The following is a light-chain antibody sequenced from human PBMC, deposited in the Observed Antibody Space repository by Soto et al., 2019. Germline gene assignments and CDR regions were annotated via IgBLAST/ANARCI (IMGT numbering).Light chain of an antibody. J-gene: IGKJ1*01. CDR1: QSVSSY. V-gene: IGKV3-11*01. CDR3: QQRSNWWT. CDR2: DAS. Sequence: EIVLTQSPATLSLSPGERATLSCRASQSVSSYLAWYQQKPGQAPRLLIYDASNRATGIPARFSGSGSGTDFTLTSSSLEPEDFAVYYCQQRSNWWTVGQGTKVDIK.